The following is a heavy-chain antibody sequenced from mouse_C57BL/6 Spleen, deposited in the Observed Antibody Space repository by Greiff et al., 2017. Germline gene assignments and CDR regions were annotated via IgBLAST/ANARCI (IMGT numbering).Heavy chain of an antibody. Sequence: VKLVESGGGLVKPGGSLKLSCAASGFTFSDYGMHWVRQAPEKGLEWVAYISSGSSTIYYADTVKGRFTISRDNAKNTLFLQMTSLRSEDTAMYYCARSILLRFDYWGQGTTLTVSS. CDR2: ISSGSSTI. V-gene: IGHV5-17*01. D-gene: IGHD1-1*01. CDR1: GFTFSDYG. CDR3: ARSILLRFDY. J-gene: IGHJ2*01.